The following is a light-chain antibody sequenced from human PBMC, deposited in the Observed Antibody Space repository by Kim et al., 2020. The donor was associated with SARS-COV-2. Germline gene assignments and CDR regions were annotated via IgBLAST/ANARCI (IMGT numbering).Light chain of an antibody. CDR2: SAS. CDR3: LQYNTHVLN. Sequence: ASVGDRVTITCRASQGIGNDLTWYQQKPGQAPKRLIYSASNLQSGVPSRFSGSGSGTEFTLTISCLQPEDFATYYCLQYNTHVLNFGGGTKVDI. CDR1: QGIGND. V-gene: IGKV1-17*01. J-gene: IGKJ4*01.